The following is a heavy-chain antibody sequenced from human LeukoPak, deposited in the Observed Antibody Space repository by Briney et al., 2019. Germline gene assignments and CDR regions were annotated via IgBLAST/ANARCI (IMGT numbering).Heavy chain of an antibody. CDR3: ARQRLKAAAAGLYYYYGMDV. Sequence: MSSETLSLTCTVSGGSISSYYWGWIRQPPGKGLEWIGYIYYSGSTNYNPSLKSRVTISVDTSKNQFSLKLSSVTAADTAVYYCARQRLKAAAAGLYYYYGMDVWGQGTTVTVSS. CDR2: IYYSGST. J-gene: IGHJ6*02. D-gene: IGHD6-13*01. V-gene: IGHV4-59*01. CDR1: GGSISSYY.